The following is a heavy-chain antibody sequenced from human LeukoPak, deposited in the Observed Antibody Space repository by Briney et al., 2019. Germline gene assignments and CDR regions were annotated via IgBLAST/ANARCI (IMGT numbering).Heavy chain of an antibody. D-gene: IGHD3-10*02. V-gene: IGHV3-48*03. Sequence: GGSLRLSCATSGFTFSIYAMTWVRQAPGKGLEWVSYISSSGSTIYYADSVKGRFTISRDNAKNSLYLQMNSLRAEDTAVYYCAELGITMIGGVWGKGTTVTISS. J-gene: IGHJ6*04. CDR2: ISSSGSTI. CDR1: GFTFSIYA. CDR3: AELGITMIGGV.